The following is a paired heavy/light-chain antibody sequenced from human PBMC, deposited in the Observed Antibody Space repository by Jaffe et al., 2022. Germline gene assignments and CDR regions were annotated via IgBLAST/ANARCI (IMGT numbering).Light chain of an antibody. Sequence: DVVMTQSPDSLAVSLGERATINCRSSRSLLYDSNNKNYLAWYQQKAGQPPKLLIYWASTRESGVPDRFSGSGSGTDFTLTISSLQAEDVAVYYCQQYYTTLSTFGGGTKVDIK. CDR1: RSLLYDSNNKNY. CDR2: WAS. J-gene: IGKJ4*01. V-gene: IGKV4-1*01. CDR3: QQYYTTLST.
Heavy chain of an antibody. J-gene: IGHJ6*03. D-gene: IGHD3-10*01. Sequence: QVQLVESGGGVVQPGGSLRLSCVASGFTFAYYGMHWVRQAPGKGLEWVAFMRNDGNVAYYADSVKGRFTISRDNSKNTVHLEMDSLRADDLAVYYCAKDGELIKAKDYHYHMDVWGQGTTVIVSS. CDR3: AKDGELIKAKDYHYHMDV. CDR2: MRNDGNVA. V-gene: IGHV3-30*02. CDR1: GFTFAYYG.